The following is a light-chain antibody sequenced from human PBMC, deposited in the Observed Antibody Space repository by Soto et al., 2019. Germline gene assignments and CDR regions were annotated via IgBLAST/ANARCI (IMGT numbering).Light chain of an antibody. V-gene: IGKV3-20*01. CDR2: GAS. CDR1: QSVSSSY. CDR3: AQYHTPPLT. Sequence: RVLTQSPGTLSLYTGERATFSCWASQSVSSSYIAWYQQKRGQAPRRLIYGASIRATGIPDRFSGSGSGTDFTLTICILEPEDFALYYCAQYHTPPLTSAHGGKVDI. J-gene: IGKJ1*01.